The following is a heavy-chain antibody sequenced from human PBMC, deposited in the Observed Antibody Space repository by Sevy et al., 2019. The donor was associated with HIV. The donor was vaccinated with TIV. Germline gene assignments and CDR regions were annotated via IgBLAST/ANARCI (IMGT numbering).Heavy chain of an antibody. J-gene: IGHJ4*02. D-gene: IGHD3-22*01. CDR2: IKQDESEK. Sequence: GESLKISCAASGISFSSYWMHWVRQAPGKGLEWVANIKQDESEKYYVASVKGRFTISRDNAKNSVYLQMNSLRPEDTAIYYCARGNSGSFDYWGQGTLVTVSS. CDR3: ARGNSGSFDY. V-gene: IGHV3-7*04. CDR1: GISFSSYW.